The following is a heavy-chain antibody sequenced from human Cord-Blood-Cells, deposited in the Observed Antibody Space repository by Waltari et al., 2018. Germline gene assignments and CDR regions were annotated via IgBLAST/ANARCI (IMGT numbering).Heavy chain of an antibody. D-gene: IGHD5-12*01. CDR2: INHSGRT. Sequence: QVQLQQWGAGLLKPSETLSLTCAVYGGSFSGYYWSWIRQPPGKGLEWIGEINHSGRTNYNPSLKSRVTISVDTSKNQFSLKLSSVTAAGTAVYYCARETRYSGYDSRGFDYWGQGTLVTVSS. CDR1: GGSFSGYY. J-gene: IGHJ4*02. CDR3: ARETRYSGYDSRGFDY. V-gene: IGHV4-34*01.